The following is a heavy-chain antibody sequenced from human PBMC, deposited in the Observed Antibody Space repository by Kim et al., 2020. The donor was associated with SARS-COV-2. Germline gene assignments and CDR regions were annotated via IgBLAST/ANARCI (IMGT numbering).Heavy chain of an antibody. D-gene: IGHD3-10*01. Sequence: ASVKVSCKVSGYTLTELSMHWVRQAPGKGLEWMGGFDPEDGETIYAQKFQGRVTMTEDTSTDTAYMELSSLRSEDTAVYYCWVWFGELWLYGMDVWGQGTTVTVSS. CDR1: GYTLTELS. V-gene: IGHV1-24*01. J-gene: IGHJ6*02. CDR3: WVWFGELWLYGMDV. CDR2: FDPEDGET.